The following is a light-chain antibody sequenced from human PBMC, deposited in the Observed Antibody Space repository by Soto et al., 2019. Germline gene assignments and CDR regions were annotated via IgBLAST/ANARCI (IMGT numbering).Light chain of an antibody. Sequence: QSVLTQPASVSGSPRQSMTISCTGTSSDVGGYNYVSWHQQRPGKAPRLMIYDVSNRPSGVSNRFSGSKSGNTTSLTISGLQAEDEADYYCSSYTSSSTRVFGTGTKVTVL. CDR1: SSDVGGYNY. CDR3: SSYTSSSTRV. CDR2: DVS. J-gene: IGLJ1*01. V-gene: IGLV2-14*01.